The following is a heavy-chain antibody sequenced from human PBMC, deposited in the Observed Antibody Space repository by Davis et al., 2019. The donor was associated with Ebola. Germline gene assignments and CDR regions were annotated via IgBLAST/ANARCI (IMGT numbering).Heavy chain of an antibody. CDR3: ARGSSGYYYYYYGMDV. Sequence: PSETLSLTCTVSGGSIGSGSYYWSWIRQPAGKGLEWIGHIYTSGSTNYNPSLKSRVTISVDTSKNQFSLKLSSVTAADTAVYYCARGSSGYYYYYYGMDVWGQGTTVTVSS. V-gene: IGHV4-61*09. CDR2: IYTSGST. CDR1: GGSIGSGSYY. J-gene: IGHJ6*02.